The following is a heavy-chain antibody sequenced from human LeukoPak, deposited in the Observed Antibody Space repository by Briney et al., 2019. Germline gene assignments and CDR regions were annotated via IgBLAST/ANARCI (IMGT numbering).Heavy chain of an antibody. CDR1: GYSFTSYW. V-gene: IGHV5-51*01. CDR3: ASLPNYYDSSGYYSAFDI. Sequence: GESLKISCKGSGYSFTSYWIGWVRQMPGKGLEWMGIIYPGDSDTRYSPSFQGQVTISADKSISTAYLQWSSLKASDTAMYYCASLPNYYDSSGYYSAFDIWGQGTMVTVSS. CDR2: IYPGDSDT. D-gene: IGHD3-22*01. J-gene: IGHJ3*02.